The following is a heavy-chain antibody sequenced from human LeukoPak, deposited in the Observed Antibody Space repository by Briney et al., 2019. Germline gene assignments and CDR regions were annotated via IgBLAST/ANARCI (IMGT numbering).Heavy chain of an antibody. CDR2: IYYTGNS. Sequence: SETLSLTCAVSGGSFSAYYWSWIRQPPGKALEWIGYIYYTGNSNPNPSLKSRVSISADTSKNHFSLKLSSVTAADTAVYYCASSRQMWYFQNWGRGTLVTVSS. J-gene: IGHJ1*01. D-gene: IGHD2-21*01. V-gene: IGHV4-59*01. CDR1: GGSFSAYY. CDR3: ASSRQMWYFQN.